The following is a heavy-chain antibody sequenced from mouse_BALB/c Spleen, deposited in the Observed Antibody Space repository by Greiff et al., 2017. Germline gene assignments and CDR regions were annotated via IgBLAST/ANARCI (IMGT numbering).Heavy chain of an antibody. CDR1: GFSLTDYG. CDR2: IWGDGST. CDR3: ARGGTVVEGLAY. V-gene: IGHV2-6-5*01. J-gene: IGHJ3*01. Sequence: VQLVESGPGLVAPSQSLSITCTVSGFSLTDYGVSWIRQPPGKGLEWLGVIWGDGSTDYNSALKSRLSISKDNSKSQVFLKMNSLQTDDTARYYCARGGTVVEGLAYWGQGTLVTVSA. D-gene: IGHD1-1*01.